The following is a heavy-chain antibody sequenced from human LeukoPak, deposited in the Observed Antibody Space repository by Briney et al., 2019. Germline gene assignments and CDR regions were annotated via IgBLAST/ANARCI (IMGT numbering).Heavy chain of an antibody. V-gene: IGHV3-23*01. Sequence: GGSLRLSCAASGFTFSDHGMSWVRQAPGKGLEWVSGIRGSGSSSYYADSVKGRFTISRDNSKNTLYLQMNSLRAEDTAVYYCAKDRGGSYWGYFDYWGQGTLVTVSS. CDR2: IRGSGSSS. J-gene: IGHJ4*02. CDR1: GFTFSDHG. D-gene: IGHD1-26*01. CDR3: AKDRGGSYWGYFDY.